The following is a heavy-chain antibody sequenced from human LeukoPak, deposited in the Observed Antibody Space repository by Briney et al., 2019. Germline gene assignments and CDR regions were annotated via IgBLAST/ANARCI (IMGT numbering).Heavy chain of an antibody. D-gene: IGHD6-13*01. J-gene: IGHJ4*02. CDR1: GFTFSSYS. CDR2: ISSSSSYI. CDR3: ARAVFRGGIAAAGY. Sequence: PGGSLRLSCAASGFTFSSYSMNWVRQAPGKGLEWVSSISSSSSYIYYADSVKGRFTISRDNAKNSLYLQMNSLRAEDTAVYYCARAVFRGGIAAAGYWGQGTLVTVSS. V-gene: IGHV3-21*01.